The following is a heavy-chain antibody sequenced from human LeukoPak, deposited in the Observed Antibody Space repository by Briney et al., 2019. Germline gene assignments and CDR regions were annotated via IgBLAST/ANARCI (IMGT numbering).Heavy chain of an antibody. J-gene: IGHJ4*02. CDR2: ITGSGDST. CDR3: AKRGPAGAGKSPDYFEY. CDR1: GFTFSSYV. V-gene: IGHV3-23*01. Sequence: GGSLRLSCAASGFTFSSYVMSWVRQAPGKGLEWVSAITGSGDSTYYADSVRGRFTISRDNSKNTLYLQMNSLRAEDTAVYYCAKRGPAGAGKSPDYFEYWGQGTLVTVSS. D-gene: IGHD6-19*01.